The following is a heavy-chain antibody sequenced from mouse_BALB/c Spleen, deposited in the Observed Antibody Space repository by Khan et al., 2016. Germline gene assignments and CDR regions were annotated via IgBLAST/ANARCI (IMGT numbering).Heavy chain of an antibody. J-gene: IGHJ3*01. CDR3: ARQYCFHGLFAY. V-gene: IGHV5-6*01. CDR1: GFTFSTDG. CDR2: IRSGGSYP. Sequence: EVELVESGGDLGKPGGSLNLSCAAAGFTFSTDGMCWFRQPPERRMMGGANIRSGGSYPYDQARLKGRFTISRDNAKNPLYLQMNSLTSEATSMYYCARQYCFHGLFAYCGQGTLLPVSP.